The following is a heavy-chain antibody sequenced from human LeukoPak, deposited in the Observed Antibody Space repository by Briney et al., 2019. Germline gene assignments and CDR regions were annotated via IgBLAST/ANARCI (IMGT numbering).Heavy chain of an antibody. J-gene: IGHJ4*02. CDR3: TRHLIHSSSWYDYFDY. CDR2: IKHDGSEK. V-gene: IGHV3-7*01. Sequence: GGSLRLSCAASGFSFSSHWMTWVRQAPGKGLEWVASIKHDGSEKYYLDSVKGRFTISRDDARNSPYLQMNSLRDEDTAVYYCTRHLIHSSSWYDYFDYWGQGTLVTVSS. D-gene: IGHD6-13*01. CDR1: GFSFSSHW.